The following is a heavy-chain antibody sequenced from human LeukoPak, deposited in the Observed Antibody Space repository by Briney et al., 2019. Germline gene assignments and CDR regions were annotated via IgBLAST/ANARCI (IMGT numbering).Heavy chain of an antibody. Sequence: PGGSLRLSCAASGFTFSSYDMHWVRQPPGKGLEWVGVISYDGSNNYYADSVKDRFTISRDNSKNALYLQMNSLRAEYTPVYYCAKALTFYGMDVWGKGTAATVSS. D-gene: IGHD2-21*02. V-gene: IGHV3-30*04. CDR1: GFTFSSYD. J-gene: IGHJ6*04. CDR3: AKALTFYGMDV. CDR2: ISYDGSNN.